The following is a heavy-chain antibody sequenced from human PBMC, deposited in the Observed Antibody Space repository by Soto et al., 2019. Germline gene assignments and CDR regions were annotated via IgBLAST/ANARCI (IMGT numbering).Heavy chain of an antibody. CDR1: GFTFSDYY. J-gene: IGHJ4*02. CDR2: ISSSSSYT. D-gene: IGHD3-10*01. CDR3: ARVGFGSGSYYNERSKRPLDY. V-gene: IGHV3-11*05. Sequence: PGGSLRLSCAASGFTFSDYYMSWIRQAPGKGLEWVSYISSSSSYTNYADSVKGRFTISRDNAKNSLYLQMNSLRAEDTAVYYCARVGFGSGSYYNERSKRPLDYWGQGTLVTVSS.